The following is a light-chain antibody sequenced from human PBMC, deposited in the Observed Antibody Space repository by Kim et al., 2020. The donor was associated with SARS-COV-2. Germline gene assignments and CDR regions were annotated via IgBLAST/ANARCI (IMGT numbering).Light chain of an antibody. CDR1: QSVSSN. CDR2: GAS. J-gene: IGKJ4*01. CDR3: QQYSNWPLT. V-gene: IGKV3-15*01. Sequence: SVSPGGRVTLSCRASQSVSSNFAWYQQKSGQAPRLLIYGASTRATGIPDRFSGSGSGTEFTLTISSLQSEDFAVYYCQQYSNWPLTFGGGTKLEI.